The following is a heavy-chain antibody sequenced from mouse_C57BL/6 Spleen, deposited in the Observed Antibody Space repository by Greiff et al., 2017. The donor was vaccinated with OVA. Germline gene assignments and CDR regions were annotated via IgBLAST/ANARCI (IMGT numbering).Heavy chain of an antibody. CDR2: LWSGGST. Sequence: QVQLKASGPGLVQPSQSLSITCTVSGFSLTSYGVHLVRQSPGKGLEWLGVLWSGGSTDYNAAFISRLSISKDNSKSQVFFKMNSLQADDTAIYYCARNFGGYDGYYFDYWGQGTTLTVSS. CDR1: GFSLTSYG. CDR3: ARNFGGYDGYYFDY. V-gene: IGHV2-2*01. J-gene: IGHJ2*01. D-gene: IGHD2-3*01.